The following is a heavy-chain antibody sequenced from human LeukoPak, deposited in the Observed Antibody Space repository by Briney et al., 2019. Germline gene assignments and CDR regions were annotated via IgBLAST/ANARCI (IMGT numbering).Heavy chain of an antibody. Sequence: ASVKVSCKASGYTFTSYGISWVRQAPGQGLEWMGWISAYNGNTNYAQKLQGRVTMTTDTSTSTAYMELRSLRSDDTAVYYCVRDRRSWYYDSSGYPNYDAFDIWGQGTMVTVSS. J-gene: IGHJ3*02. CDR1: GYTFTSYG. CDR3: VRDRRSWYYDSSGYPNYDAFDI. V-gene: IGHV1-18*01. CDR2: ISAYNGNT. D-gene: IGHD3-22*01.